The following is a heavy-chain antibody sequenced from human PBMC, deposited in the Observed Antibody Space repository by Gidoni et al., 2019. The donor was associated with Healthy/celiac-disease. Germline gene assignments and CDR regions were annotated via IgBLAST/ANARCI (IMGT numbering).Heavy chain of an antibody. D-gene: IGHD3-9*01. J-gene: IGHJ3*02. CDR2: IYYSGST. Sequence: QVQLQESGPGLVKPSETLSLTCPVSGGSISSYYWSWIRQPPGTGLEWIWYIYYSGSTNSNPSLKSRVTISVDTSKNQFSLKLSSVTAADTAVYYCARDLSHYDILTGRSLRGFDIWGQGTMVTVSS. V-gene: IGHV4-59*01. CDR3: ARDLSHYDILTGRSLRGFDI. CDR1: GGSISSYY.